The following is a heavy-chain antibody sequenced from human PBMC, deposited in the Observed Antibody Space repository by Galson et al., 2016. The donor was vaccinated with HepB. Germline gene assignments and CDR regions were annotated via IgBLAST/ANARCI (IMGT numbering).Heavy chain of an antibody. V-gene: IGHV4-31*03. D-gene: IGHD5-24*01. CDR3: ARARGMATNPYFYYGTDV. Sequence: TLSLTCPVSGGSISSGGYFWNWIRQHPGKGLEWIGYIYYSGSTYYNPSLKSRVTISVDTSKNQFSLKLSSVTAADTAVYYCARARGMATNPYFYYGTDVWGQGTTVTVSS. CDR2: IYYSGST. CDR1: GGSISSGGYF. J-gene: IGHJ6*02.